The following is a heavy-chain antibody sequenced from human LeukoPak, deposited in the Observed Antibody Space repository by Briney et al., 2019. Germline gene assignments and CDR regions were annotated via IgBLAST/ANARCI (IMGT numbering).Heavy chain of an antibody. CDR1: GYTFTGYY. D-gene: IGHD1-26*01. CDR2: INPNSGGT. V-gene: IGHV1-2*02. Sequence: ASVKVSCKASGYTFTGYYMHWVRQAPGQGLEWMGWINPNSGGTNYAQKFQGRVTMTRDTSISTAYMELSRLRSDDTALYYCARQLGATTGYYYYGMDVWGQGTTVTVSS. J-gene: IGHJ6*02. CDR3: ARQLGATTGYYYYGMDV.